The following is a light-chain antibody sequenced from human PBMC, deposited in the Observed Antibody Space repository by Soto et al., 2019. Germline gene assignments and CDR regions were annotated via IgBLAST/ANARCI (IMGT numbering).Light chain of an antibody. Sequence: EIVMTQSPATLSVSPGEGATLSCRARQSVGDNVAWYQQTPGQAPRLLIYGASARATGIPARFSGGGSGTEFTLTITSLQSEDFAVYYCQQYDTWPPLLTFGGGTKVEIK. V-gene: IGKV3-15*01. J-gene: IGKJ4*01. CDR2: GAS. CDR3: QQYDTWPPLLT. CDR1: QSVGDN.